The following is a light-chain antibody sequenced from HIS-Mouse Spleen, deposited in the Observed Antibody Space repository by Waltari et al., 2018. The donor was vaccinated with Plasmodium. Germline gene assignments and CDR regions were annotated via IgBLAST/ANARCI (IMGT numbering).Light chain of an antibody. J-gene: IGLJ3*02. CDR3: YSAADNNRV. CDR1: VLAKKY. CDR2: KDS. V-gene: IGLV3-27*01. Sequence: SYELTQPSSVSVSPAQTARITCSGDVLAKKYARWFQQKPGQAPVLVIYKDSERPSGIPERFSGSSSGTTVTLTISGAQVEDEADYYCYSAADNNRVFGGGTKLTVL.